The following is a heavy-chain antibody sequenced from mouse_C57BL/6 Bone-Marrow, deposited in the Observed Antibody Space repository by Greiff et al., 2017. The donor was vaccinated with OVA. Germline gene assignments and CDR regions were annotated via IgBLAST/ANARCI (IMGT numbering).Heavy chain of an antibody. J-gene: IGHJ1*03. CDR2: INPNNGGT. CDR3: ARWGGLRWYFDV. V-gene: IGHV1-26*01. Sequence: EVQLQQSGPELVKPGASVKISCKASGYTFTDYYMNWVKQSHGKSLEWIGDINPNNGGTSYSQKFKGKATLTVDKSSSTAYMELRSLTSEDSAVYYCARWGGLRWYFDVWGTGTTVTVSS. CDR1: GYTFTDYY. D-gene: IGHD2-4*01.